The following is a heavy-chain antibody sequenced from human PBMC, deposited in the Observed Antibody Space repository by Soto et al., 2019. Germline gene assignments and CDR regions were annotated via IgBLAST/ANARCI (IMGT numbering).Heavy chain of an antibody. V-gene: IGHV1-18*01. D-gene: IGHD3-22*01. J-gene: IGHJ3*02. Sequence: ASVKVSCKASGYTFTSYGIIWVRQAPGQGLEWMGWISAYNGNTNYAQKLQGRVTMTTDTSTSTAYMELRSLRSDDTAVYYCASSSFYYDSSGFPHDAFDIWGQGTMVTVSS. CDR3: ASSSFYYDSSGFPHDAFDI. CDR1: GYTFTSYG. CDR2: ISAYNGNT.